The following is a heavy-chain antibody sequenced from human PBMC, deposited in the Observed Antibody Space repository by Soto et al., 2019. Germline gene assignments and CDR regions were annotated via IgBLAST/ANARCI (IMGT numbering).Heavy chain of an antibody. Sequence: GGSLRLSCAASGFTVSSKYMSWVRQAPGKGLEWVANIKQDGSEKYYVDSVKGRFTISRDNAKNSLYLQMNSLRAEDTAVYYCARDSWAFTAMVWEYYSYMDVWGKGTTVPVS. J-gene: IGHJ6*03. CDR2: IKQDGSEK. V-gene: IGHV3-7*01. CDR3: ARDSWAFTAMVWEYYSYMDV. CDR1: GFTVSSKY. D-gene: IGHD5-18*01.